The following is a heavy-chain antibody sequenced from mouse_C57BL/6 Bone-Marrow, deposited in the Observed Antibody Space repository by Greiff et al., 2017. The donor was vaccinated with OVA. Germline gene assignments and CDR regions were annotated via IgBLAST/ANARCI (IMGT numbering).Heavy chain of an antibody. Sequence: VQLQRSGAELVRPGASVKLSGTASGFNIKDDYMHGVKRGPEQGREWMGLIDPEKGDTEYASKFQGKATITADTSSNTAYLQLISLTSEDTAVYYCTLIYYYGSSWYFDVWGTGTTVTVSS. D-gene: IGHD1-1*01. J-gene: IGHJ1*03. CDR3: TLIYYYGSSWYFDV. V-gene: IGHV14-4*01. CDR1: GFNIKDDY. CDR2: IDPEKGDT.